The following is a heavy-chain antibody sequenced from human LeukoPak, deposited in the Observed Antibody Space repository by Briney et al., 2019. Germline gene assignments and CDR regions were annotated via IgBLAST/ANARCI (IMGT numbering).Heavy chain of an antibody. CDR3: ARGYSDWLR. CDR2: INLDGSET. CDR1: GFTVSNDW. D-gene: IGHD4-11*01. V-gene: IGHV3-7*01. J-gene: IGHJ4*02. Sequence: GGSLRLACAADGFTVSNDWMTWGRQGPGEGLGWLANINLDGSETQFVQSVKGRFSSSTDNATNSLSLHMSGLRVEDTAVYYCARGYSDWLRWGQGTQVTVSS.